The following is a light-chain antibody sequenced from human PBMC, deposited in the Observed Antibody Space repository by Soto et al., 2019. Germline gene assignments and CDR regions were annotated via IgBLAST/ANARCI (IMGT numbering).Light chain of an antibody. CDR3: QQYGGSPRT. Sequence: EIVLTQSPGTLSLSPGERATLSCRASESVSSSSLAWYQQKPGQAPRLLIYGISTRATGIPDRFSGSESGTDFSLTISRLEAEDFAVYYCQQYGGSPRTFGQGTKVEIK. CDR2: GIS. CDR1: ESVSSSS. J-gene: IGKJ1*01. V-gene: IGKV3-20*01.